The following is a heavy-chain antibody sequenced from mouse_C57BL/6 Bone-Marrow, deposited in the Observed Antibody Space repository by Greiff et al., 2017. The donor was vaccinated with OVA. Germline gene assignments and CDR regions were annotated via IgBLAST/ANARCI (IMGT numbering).Heavy chain of an antibody. CDR2: INPNNGGT. J-gene: IGHJ3*01. CDR3: ASDGYVVGWFAY. V-gene: IGHV1-19*01. D-gene: IGHD2-3*01. CDR1: GYTFTDYY. Sequence: EVKLMESGPVLVKPGASVKMSCKASGYTFTDYYMNWVKQSHGKSLEWIGVINPNNGGTSYHQKFKGKATLTVDKSSSKAYMELNSLTSEDSAVYYCASDGYVVGWFAYWGQGTLVTVSA.